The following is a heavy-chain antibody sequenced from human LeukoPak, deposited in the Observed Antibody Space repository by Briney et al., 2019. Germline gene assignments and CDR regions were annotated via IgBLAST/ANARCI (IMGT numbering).Heavy chain of an antibody. CDR1: GFTFSSYA. D-gene: IGHD3-22*01. Sequence: PGGSLRLSCAASGFTFSSYAMNWVRQAPGKGLEWVSTISGSGGITYYADSVKGRFTISRDNSKNTLYLQMNSLRVEDTAVYYCAREVVAALDPWGQGALVTVSS. V-gene: IGHV3-23*01. CDR3: AREVVAALDP. CDR2: ISGSGGIT. J-gene: IGHJ5*02.